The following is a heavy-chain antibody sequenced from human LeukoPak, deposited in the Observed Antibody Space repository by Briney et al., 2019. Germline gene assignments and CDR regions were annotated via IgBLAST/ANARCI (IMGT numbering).Heavy chain of an antibody. V-gene: IGHV4-30-4*08. CDR2: IYYSGST. J-gene: IGHJ6*03. CDR3: ARGGFLEWLSYYYYMDV. CDR1: GGSISSGDYY. D-gene: IGHD3-3*01. Sequence: PSETLSLTCTVSGGSISSGDYYWSWIRQPPGKGLEWIGYIYYSGSTYYNPSLMSRVTISVDTSKTQFSLKLSSVTAADTAVYYCARGGFLEWLSYYYYMDVWGKGTTVTVSS.